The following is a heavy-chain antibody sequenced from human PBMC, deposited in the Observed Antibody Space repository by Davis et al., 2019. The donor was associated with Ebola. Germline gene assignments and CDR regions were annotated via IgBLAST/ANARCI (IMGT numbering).Heavy chain of an antibody. D-gene: IGHD6-13*01. CDR2: INAGNGNT. CDR1: GYTFTSYA. V-gene: IGHV1-3*01. CDR3: ARSGIAAAAYYFDY. J-gene: IGHJ4*02. Sequence: AASVKVSCKASGYTFTSYAMHWVRQAPGQRLEWMGWINAGNGNTKYSQKFQGRVTMTRDTSTSTVYMELSSLRSEDTAVYYCARSGIAAAAYYFDYWGQGTLVTVSS.